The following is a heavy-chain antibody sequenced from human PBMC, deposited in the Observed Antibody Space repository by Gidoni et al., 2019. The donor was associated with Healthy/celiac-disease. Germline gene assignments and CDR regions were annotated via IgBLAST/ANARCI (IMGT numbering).Heavy chain of an antibody. CDR2: RYYSGST. J-gene: IGHJ6*02. CDR3: ARGYSSSFPYYYGMDV. Sequence: QVQLQESGPGLVKPSETLSLTRTVSGGSISSYYWSWIRQPPGTGLEWIGYRYYSGSTNYNPSLKSRVTISVDTSKNQFSLKLSSVTAADTAVYYCARGYSSSFPYYYGMDVWGQGTTVTVSS. D-gene: IGHD6-6*01. V-gene: IGHV4-59*01. CDR1: GGSISSYY.